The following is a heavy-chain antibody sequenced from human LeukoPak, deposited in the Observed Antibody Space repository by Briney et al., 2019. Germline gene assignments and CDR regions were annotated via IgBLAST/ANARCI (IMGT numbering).Heavy chain of an antibody. D-gene: IGHD4-11*01. CDR2: INHSGST. J-gene: IGHJ4*02. Sequence: PSETLSLTCAVYGGSFSGYYWSWIRQPPGKGLEWIGEINHSGSTNYNPSLKGRVTISVDTSKNQFSLKLSSVTAADTAVYYCARLSTVIKGVDYWGQGTLVTVSS. V-gene: IGHV4-34*01. CDR3: ARLSTVIKGVDY. CDR1: GGSFSGYY.